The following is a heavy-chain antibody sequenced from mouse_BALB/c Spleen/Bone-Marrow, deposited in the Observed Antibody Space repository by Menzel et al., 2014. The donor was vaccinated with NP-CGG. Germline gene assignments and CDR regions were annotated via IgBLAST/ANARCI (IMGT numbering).Heavy chain of an antibody. D-gene: IGHD1-1*01. CDR2: ILPGSNRA. CDR1: GYTFSSYW. CDR3: AGGYCGSSPYFVY. V-gene: IGHV1-9*01. J-gene: IGHJ2*01. Sequence: QVQLQQSGADRMKPGASVKISCKASGYTFSSYWIEWKMQRPGHGLEWIGEILPGSNRANYNEKFKGKATFAADTSSNTASMQLSSLTSEDSAVYYCAGGYCGSSPYFVYWGEGATLTVSS.